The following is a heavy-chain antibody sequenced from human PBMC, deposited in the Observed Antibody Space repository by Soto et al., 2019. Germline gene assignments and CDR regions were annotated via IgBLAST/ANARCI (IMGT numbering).Heavy chain of an antibody. CDR2: INHSGST. D-gene: IGHD3-10*01. CDR1: GGSFSGYY. J-gene: IGHJ3*02. V-gene: IGHV4-34*01. Sequence: QVQLQQWGAGLLKPSETLSLTCAVYGGSFSGYYWSWIRQPPGKVLEWIGEINHSGSTNYNPSLKSRVTISVATSKNQFTLKLSSVTAADTAVYYCARGGGFYYVDIWGQGTMVTVSS. CDR3: ARGGGFYYVDI.